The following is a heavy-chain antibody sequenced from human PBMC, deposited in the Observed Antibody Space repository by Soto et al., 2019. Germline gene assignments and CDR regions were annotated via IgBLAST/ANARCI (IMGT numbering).Heavy chain of an antibody. V-gene: IGHV3-15*07. J-gene: IGHJ6*02. Sequence: SLRLSCAASGLPISNAWMNWVRQAPGKGLEWVGRIKTKGEGGPTDYAAAVKGRFTVSRDDSKNTLYLQMNSLKTEDTAVYYCTTGSVEGVWGQGTTVTVSS. CDR1: GLPISNAW. CDR3: TTGSVEGV. D-gene: IGHD2-15*01. CDR2: IKTKGEGGPT.